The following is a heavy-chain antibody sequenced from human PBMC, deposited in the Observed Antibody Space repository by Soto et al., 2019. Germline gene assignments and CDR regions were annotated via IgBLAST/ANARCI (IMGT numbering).Heavy chain of an antibody. CDR1: GGSISSSNW. Sequence: QVQLQESGPGLVKPSGTLSLTCAVSGGSISSSNWWSWVRQPPGKGLEWIGEIYHSGSTNYNPSLKSRVSISVDKSKNQFSLKLSSVTAADTAVYYCARVMVRGVIVYYYGMDVWGQGTTVTVSS. D-gene: IGHD3-10*01. CDR3: ARVMVRGVIVYYYGMDV. CDR2: IYHSGST. V-gene: IGHV4-4*02. J-gene: IGHJ6*02.